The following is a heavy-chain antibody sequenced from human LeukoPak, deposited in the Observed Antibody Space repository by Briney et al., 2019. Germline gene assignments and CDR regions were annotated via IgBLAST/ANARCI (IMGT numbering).Heavy chain of an antibody. D-gene: IGHD5-12*01. V-gene: IGHV3-11*04. CDR3: ARDIVAPGLFFDS. J-gene: IGHJ4*02. Sequence: GGSLRLSCAASGFTFSDYYMGWIRQAPGKGLECVSYMSGSGSDIYYADSVKGRFTISRDNGRNSLYLQMNSLRAEDTAVYYCARDIVAPGLFFDSWGQGTLVTVSS. CDR1: GFTFSDYY. CDR2: MSGSGSDI.